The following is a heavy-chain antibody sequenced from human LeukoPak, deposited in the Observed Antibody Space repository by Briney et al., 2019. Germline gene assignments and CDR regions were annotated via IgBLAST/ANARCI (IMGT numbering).Heavy chain of an antibody. CDR1: GFTFSSYA. V-gene: IGHV3-23*01. D-gene: IGHD3-3*01. Sequence: GGSLRLSCAASGFTFSSYAMSWVRQAPGKGREWGSAISGSGGSTYYADSVKGRFTISRNNSKNTLYLQMNSLRAEDTAVYYCAKGAYYDFWSGYGPSNWFDPWGQGTLVTVSS. CDR2: ISGSGGST. CDR3: AKGAYYDFWSGYGPSNWFDP. J-gene: IGHJ5*02.